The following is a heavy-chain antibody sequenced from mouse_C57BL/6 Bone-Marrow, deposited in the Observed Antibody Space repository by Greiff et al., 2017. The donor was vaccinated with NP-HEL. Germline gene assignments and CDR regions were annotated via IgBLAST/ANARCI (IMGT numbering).Heavy chain of an antibody. D-gene: IGHD2-3*01. CDR3: TGDGYPYYFDY. CDR2: IRLKSDNYAT. CDR1: GFTFSNYW. Sequence: EVKLMESGGGLVQPGGSMKLSCVASGFTFSNYWMNWVRQSPEKGLEWVAQIRLKSDNYATHYAESVKGRFTISRDDSKSSVYLQMNNLRAEDTGIYYCTGDGYPYYFDYWGQGTTLTVSS. J-gene: IGHJ2*01. V-gene: IGHV6-3*01.